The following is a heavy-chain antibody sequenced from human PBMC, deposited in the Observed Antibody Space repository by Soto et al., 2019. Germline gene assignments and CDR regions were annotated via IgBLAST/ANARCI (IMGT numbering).Heavy chain of an antibody. CDR2: INHSGST. CDR1: GGSFSGYY. Sequence: QVQLQQWGAGLLKPSETLSLTCAVYGGSFSGYYWTWIRQPPGTGLEWIGEINHSGSTNYNPSLKSLVTIAVDTSKNQFSLKLTFVTAADAAFYYCARDKITGLFDYWGQGTLVTVSS. J-gene: IGHJ4*02. CDR3: ARDKITGLFDY. D-gene: IGHD2-8*02. V-gene: IGHV4-34*01.